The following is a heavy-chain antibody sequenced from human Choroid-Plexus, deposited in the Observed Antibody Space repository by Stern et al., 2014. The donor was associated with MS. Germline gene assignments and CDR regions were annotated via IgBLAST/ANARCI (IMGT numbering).Heavy chain of an antibody. CDR3: VRERCINTRCYGGRFGYYYYGMDV. Sequence: QVQLGQWGAGLLKPSETLSLTCAVYGGSFSGYYSSWIRQSPGKGLEWIGEIDRGGDPNYNPSLKRRITISVDRSKNHLPRSLSAVTAADTAIYYCVRERCINTRCYGGRFGYYYYGMDVWGQGTTVTVSS. D-gene: IGHD2-2*01. V-gene: IGHV4-34*01. CDR1: GGSFSGYY. CDR2: IDRGGDP. J-gene: IGHJ6*02.